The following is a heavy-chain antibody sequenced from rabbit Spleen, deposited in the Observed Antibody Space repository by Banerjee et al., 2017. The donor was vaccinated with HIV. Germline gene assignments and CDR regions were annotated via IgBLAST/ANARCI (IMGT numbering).Heavy chain of an antibody. D-gene: IGHD8-1*01. Sequence: QSLEESGGDLVKPGASLTLTCTASGFSFSSSYYMCWVRQAPGKGLEWVACAVAGSSSSTYSATWAKGRFTISKTSSTTVTLQMTSLTTADTATYFCARDAGTSFSTYGMDLWGPGTLVTVS. V-gene: IGHV1S40*01. CDR1: GFSFSSSYY. J-gene: IGHJ6*01. CDR2: AVAGSSSST. CDR3: ARDAGTSFSTYGMDL.